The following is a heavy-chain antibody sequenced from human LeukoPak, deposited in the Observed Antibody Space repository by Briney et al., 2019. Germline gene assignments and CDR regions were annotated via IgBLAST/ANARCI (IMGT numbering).Heavy chain of an antibody. CDR2: INPSGGST. J-gene: IGHJ6*04. CDR1: GYTFTTYY. V-gene: IGHV1-46*04. D-gene: IGHD4-17*01. Sequence: ASVKVSCKSSGYTFTTYYMHWVRQAPGQGLEWMGIINPSGGSTRYAQKLQGRVTMTRDTSTSTVYMELSSLISEDKAVYYCASYHHRDFGDYYGMDVWGEGSTVTVSS. CDR3: ASYHHRDFGDYYGMDV.